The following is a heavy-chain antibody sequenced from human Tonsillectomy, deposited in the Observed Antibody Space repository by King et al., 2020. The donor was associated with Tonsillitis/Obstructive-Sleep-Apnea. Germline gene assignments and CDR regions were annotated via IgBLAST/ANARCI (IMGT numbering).Heavy chain of an antibody. CDR3: ARVPGDYPGSDY. V-gene: IGHV3-21*01. Sequence: VQLVESGGGLVKPGGSLRLSCAASGFTFSSYSMNWVRQAPGKGLEWVSSISSSSSYIYYADSVKGRFTISRDNAKNSLYLQMNSLRAEDTAVYYCARVPGDYPGSDYWGQGTLVTVSS. CDR2: ISSSSSYI. D-gene: IGHD4-17*01. J-gene: IGHJ4*02. CDR1: GFTFSSYS.